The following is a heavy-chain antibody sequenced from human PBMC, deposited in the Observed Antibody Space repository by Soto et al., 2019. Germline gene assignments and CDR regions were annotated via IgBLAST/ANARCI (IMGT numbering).Heavy chain of an antibody. CDR1: GYTFIGYY. CDR3: ARDRDYYDSRSFYPNRIPGAY. D-gene: IGHD3-22*01. CDR2: IDPDSGGA. Sequence: QVQLVQSGAEVKKPGASVKVSCKASGYTFIGYYIHWVRQAPGQGLEWMGWIDPDSGGANSAQKFQGRVSMTRDTSSSTGYMDLSRLRPGDTAVYYCARDRDYYDSRSFYPNRIPGAYWGQGTLVTVSS. J-gene: IGHJ4*02. V-gene: IGHV1-2*02.